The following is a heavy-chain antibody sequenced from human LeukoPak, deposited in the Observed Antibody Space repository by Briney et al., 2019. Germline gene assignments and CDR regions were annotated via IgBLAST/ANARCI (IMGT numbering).Heavy chain of an antibody. CDR3: SREFHP. CDR1: GFPFGTYW. V-gene: IGHV3-7*01. J-gene: IGHJ5*02. Sequence: GGSLRLSCEGSGFPFGTYWMAWVRQAPGKGLEWVASIKHDGREEHYVDSIKGRFTISRDNGKNSVYLQMNNLRVEDTAMYYCSREFHPWGKGTLVIVSS. CDR2: IKHDGREE.